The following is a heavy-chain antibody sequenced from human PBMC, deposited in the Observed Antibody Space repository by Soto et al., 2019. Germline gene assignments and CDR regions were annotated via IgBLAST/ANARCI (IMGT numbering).Heavy chain of an antibody. CDR3: ARDLRGGSYPGYFDY. J-gene: IGHJ4*02. V-gene: IGHV3-30-3*01. D-gene: IGHD1-26*01. Sequence: QVQLVESGGGVVQPGRSLRLSCAPSGFTFSSYAMHWVRQAPGKGLEWVAVISYDGSNKYYADSVKGRFTISRDNSKNTLYLQMNSLRAEDTAVYYCARDLRGGSYPGYFDYWGQGTLVTVSS. CDR2: ISYDGSNK. CDR1: GFTFSSYA.